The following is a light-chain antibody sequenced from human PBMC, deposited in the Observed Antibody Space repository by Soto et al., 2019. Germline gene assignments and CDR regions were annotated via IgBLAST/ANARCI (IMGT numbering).Light chain of an antibody. CDR1: QSVSSSY. CDR2: AAS. V-gene: IGKV3-20*01. CDR3: QQYGSSPRT. Sequence: EIVLTKSPGTLSLSPGERATLSCRASQSVSSSYLAWYQQKAGQAPRLLIYAASSRATGIPDRFSGSGSGTDFTLTISRLEPEDFAVYYCQQYGSSPRTFGQGPKVDI. J-gene: IGKJ1*01.